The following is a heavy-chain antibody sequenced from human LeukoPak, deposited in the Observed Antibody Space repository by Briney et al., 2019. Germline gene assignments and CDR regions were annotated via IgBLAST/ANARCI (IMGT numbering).Heavy chain of an antibody. CDR2: ISGSGGST. D-gene: IGHD3-9*01. CDR1: GFTFSSYA. Sequence: GGSLRLSCAASGFTFSSYAMSWVRQAPGKGLEWVSAISGSGGSTYYAGSVKGRFTISRDNSKNTLYLQMNSLRAEDTAVYYCAKLHYDILTGYYKAPPFDYWGQGTLVTVSS. V-gene: IGHV3-23*01. CDR3: AKLHYDILTGYYKAPPFDY. J-gene: IGHJ4*02.